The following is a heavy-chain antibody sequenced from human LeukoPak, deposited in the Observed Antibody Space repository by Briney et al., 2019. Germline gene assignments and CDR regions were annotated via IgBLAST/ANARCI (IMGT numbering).Heavy chain of an antibody. Sequence: PSETLSLTCTVSGVSLNNYYWSWIRQPPGKGLEWIGYIYYSGSTNYNPSLKSRVTISVDTSKNQFSLKLSSVTAADTAVYYCARQRRQLDYWGQGTLVTVSS. CDR1: GVSLNNYY. V-gene: IGHV4-59*08. CDR3: ARQRRQLDY. J-gene: IGHJ4*02. D-gene: IGHD5-18*01. CDR2: IYYSGST.